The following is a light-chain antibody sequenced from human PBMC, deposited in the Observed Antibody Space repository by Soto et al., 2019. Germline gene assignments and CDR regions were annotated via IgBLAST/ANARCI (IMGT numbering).Light chain of an antibody. J-gene: IGLJ1*01. CDR1: SSNIGGNS. V-gene: IGLV1-51*01. CDR2: DDN. CDR3: GSWDSSLSAYV. Sequence: QSVLTQPPLVAAAPGQKVTISCSGISSNIGGNSVSWYQQLPGTAPKLLIYDDNKRPSGIPDRFSGSKSGTSATLGITGFQTGDEADYYCGSWDSSLSAYVFGTGTKVTAL.